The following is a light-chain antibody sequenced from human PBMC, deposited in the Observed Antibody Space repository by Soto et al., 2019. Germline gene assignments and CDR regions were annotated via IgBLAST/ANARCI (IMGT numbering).Light chain of an antibody. V-gene: IGKV1-39*01. CDR1: QSMSDS. CDR2: SAS. CDR3: QQYSSSLYT. J-gene: IGKJ2*01. Sequence: DIQLTQSPSSLSASVGDRVTITCRASQSMSDSLNWYQQKSGQAPKLLIYSASNLESGVPSRFSGGGSGTDFTLTISSLQPEDFAVYYCQQYSSSLYTFGQGTKLEIK.